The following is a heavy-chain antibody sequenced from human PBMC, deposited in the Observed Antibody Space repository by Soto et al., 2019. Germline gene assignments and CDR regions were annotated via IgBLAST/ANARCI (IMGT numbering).Heavy chain of an antibody. CDR1: GYTFTIYY. D-gene: IGHD6-6*01. Sequence: ASVKVSCKASGYTFTIYYMHWVRQAPGQGLEWMGIINPSGGSTSYAQKFQGRVTMTRDTSTSTVYMELSSLRSEDTAVYYCARDEVAARPFFHYGMDVWGQGTTVTVSS. CDR3: ARDEVAARPFFHYGMDV. CDR2: INPSGGST. V-gene: IGHV1-46*01. J-gene: IGHJ6*02.